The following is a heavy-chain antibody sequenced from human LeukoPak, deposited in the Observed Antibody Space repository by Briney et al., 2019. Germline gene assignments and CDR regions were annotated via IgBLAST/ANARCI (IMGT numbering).Heavy chain of an antibody. CDR2: INHSGST. CDR3: ARGKTAMVTIYYYYGMDV. CDR1: GGSFSGYY. V-gene: IGHV4-34*01. J-gene: IGHJ6*02. D-gene: IGHD5-18*01. Sequence: SETLSLTCAVYGGSFSGYYWSWIRQPPGKGLEWIGEINHSGSTNYNPSLKSRVTISVDTSKNQFSLKLSSVTAADTAVYYCARGKTAMVTIYYYYGMDVWGQGTTVTVSS.